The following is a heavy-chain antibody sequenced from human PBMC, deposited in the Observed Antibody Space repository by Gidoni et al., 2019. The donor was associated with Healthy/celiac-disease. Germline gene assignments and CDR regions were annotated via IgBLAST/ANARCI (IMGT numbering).Heavy chain of an antibody. J-gene: IGHJ4*02. D-gene: IGHD2-15*01. CDR3: ARDSSLHSAFDY. CDR1: GCTFSSYS. V-gene: IGHV3-21*01. Sequence: EVQLVESGGGLVKPGGYLRLSCEASGCTFSSYSMNWVRQAPGKGLEWVSSISSSSSYIYYADSVKGRFTISRDNAKNSLYLQMNSLRAEDTAVYYCARDSSLHSAFDYWGQGTLVTVSS. CDR2: ISSSSSYI.